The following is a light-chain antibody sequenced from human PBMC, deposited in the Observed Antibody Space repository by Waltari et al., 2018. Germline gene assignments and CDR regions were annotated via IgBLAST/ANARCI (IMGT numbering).Light chain of an antibody. J-gene: IGLJ3*02. CDR1: TSNIGQTY. CDR2: MNS. Sequence: QSVLTQPPSASGTPGQRVTISCSGGTSNIGQTYVFWLQQLPGTAPKVLIYMNSARPPGVPDGFSGSTAGTSASLAISGLRSEDEADYYCATWDASLHAWLFGGGTKLTVL. V-gene: IGLV1-47*01. CDR3: ATWDASLHAWL.